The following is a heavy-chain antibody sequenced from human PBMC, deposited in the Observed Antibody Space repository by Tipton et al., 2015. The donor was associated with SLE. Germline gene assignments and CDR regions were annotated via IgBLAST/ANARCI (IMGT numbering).Heavy chain of an antibody. J-gene: IGHJ6*03. Sequence: TLSLTCTVSGGSISGYYWTWIRQPPGKGLEWIGHIYYSGSYYSGSTNYNPSLKSRVTISEDTSKDQFSLKLTSVTAADTAVYYCARTLRGDGVVVGLDLYYMDVWGKGTTVTVSS. V-gene: IGHV4-59*01. CDR2: IYYSGSYYSGST. D-gene: IGHD3-3*01. CDR1: GGSISGYY. CDR3: ARTLRGDGVVVGLDLYYMDV.